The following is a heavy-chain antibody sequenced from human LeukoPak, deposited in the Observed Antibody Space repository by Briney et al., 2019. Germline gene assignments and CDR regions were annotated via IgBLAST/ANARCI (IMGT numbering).Heavy chain of an antibody. J-gene: IGHJ6*02. D-gene: IGHD2-21*01. Sequence: ASVKVSCKASGYTFTSYDINWVRQATGQGLEWMGRMNPNSGNTGYAQKLQGRVTMTRDTSISTAYMELSILACEDTAVYCCARVPSYNGGEGFYFYGLDVWGHGTTVTVSS. CDR3: ARVPSYNGGEGFYFYGLDV. CDR1: GYTFTSYD. V-gene: IGHV1-8*01. CDR2: MNPNSGNT.